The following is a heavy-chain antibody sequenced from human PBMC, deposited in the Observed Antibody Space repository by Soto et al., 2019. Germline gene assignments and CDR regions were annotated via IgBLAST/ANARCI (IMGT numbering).Heavy chain of an antibody. CDR1: GGTFSSYA. D-gene: IGHD6-13*01. Sequence: QVQLVQSGAAVKKPGSSVKVSCKASGGTFSSYAISWGRQAPGQGLEWMGGIIPLFGTANYAQKSQGRATITADESTSTDYMELSSLRTEDTAVYYCARELVAAAGIPTRYGAFDIWGQGTMVTVSS. CDR2: IIPLFGTA. J-gene: IGHJ3*02. V-gene: IGHV1-69*01. CDR3: ARELVAAAGIPTRYGAFDI.